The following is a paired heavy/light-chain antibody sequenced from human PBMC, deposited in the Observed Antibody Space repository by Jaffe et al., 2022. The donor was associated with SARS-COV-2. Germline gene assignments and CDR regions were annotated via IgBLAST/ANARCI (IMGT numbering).Heavy chain of an antibody. CDR2: ISHGGRT. Sequence: QVHLQQWGAGLLKPSETLSLTCAVYGGSFSAYYWNWIRQSPEKGLEWIGEISHGGRTIYNPSLKSRVAISVDTSKSQFSLKLSSVTAADTAVYFCVQFSESSGYVTDYWGQGTLVTVSS. V-gene: IGHV4-34*02. CDR3: VQFSESSGYVTDY. CDR1: GGSFSAYY. J-gene: IGHJ4*02. D-gene: IGHD3-22*01.
Light chain of an antibody. CDR2: WAS. CDR1: QSVLSISNNKNA. V-gene: IGKV4-1*01. J-gene: IGKJ2*01. Sequence: DIVMTQSPDSLALSLGERATINCKSSQSVLSISNNKNALGWYQQKPGRPPKLLIYWASTRESGVPDRFSGSGSGTDFSLTISSLQAEDVAFYYCQQYSSLPYTFGQGTKVEIK. CDR3: QQYSSLPYT.